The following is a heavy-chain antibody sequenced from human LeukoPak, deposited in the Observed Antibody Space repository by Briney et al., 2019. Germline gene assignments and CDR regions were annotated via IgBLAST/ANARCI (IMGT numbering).Heavy chain of an antibody. CDR2: ISSGGDSI. CDR1: GITFSDHY. CDR3: ARALKGVRRRLGGTTTFEDYYYMDV. V-gene: IGHV3-11*04. J-gene: IGHJ6*03. Sequence: GGSLRLSCAASGITFSDHYMSWIRQAPGKGLEWLSYISSGGDSIYYADSVKGRFTISRDNAKNSVSLQMNSLRAEDTAVYYCARALKGVRRRLGGTTTFEDYYYMDVWGKGTTVTISS. D-gene: IGHD1-26*01.